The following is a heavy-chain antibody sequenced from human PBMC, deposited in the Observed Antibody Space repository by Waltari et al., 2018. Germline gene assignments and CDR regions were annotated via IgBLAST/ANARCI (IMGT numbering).Heavy chain of an antibody. CDR1: GYTFTGYY. D-gene: IGHD2-21*01. J-gene: IGHJ3*02. Sequence: QVQLVQSGAEVKKPGASGKVSCKASGYTFTGYYMHWVRQAPGQGLEWMGWINPNSGGTNYAQKFQGRGTMTRDTSISTAYMELSRLRSDDTAVYYCARDLEAYCGGDCPSGAFDIWGQGTMVTVSS. V-gene: IGHV1-2*02. CDR3: ARDLEAYCGGDCPSGAFDI. CDR2: INPNSGGT.